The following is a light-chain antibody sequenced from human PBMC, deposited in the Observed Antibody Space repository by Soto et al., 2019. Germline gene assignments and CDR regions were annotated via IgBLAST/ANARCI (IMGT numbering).Light chain of an antibody. CDR3: EQYSDNWT. CDR1: QSISNW. Sequence: DIQMTQSPSTLSASVGDRVTITCRASQSISNWLAWYQQKPATAPNLLIYKPSTLQSGVPSRFSGSGSGTEFTLTISSLQPYDSATYYCEQYSDNWTFGQGTKVEIK. CDR2: KPS. J-gene: IGKJ1*01. V-gene: IGKV1-5*03.